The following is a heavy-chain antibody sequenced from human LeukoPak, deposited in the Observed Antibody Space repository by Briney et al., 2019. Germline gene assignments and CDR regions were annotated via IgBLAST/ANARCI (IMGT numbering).Heavy chain of an antibody. D-gene: IGHD6-19*01. CDR2: IKTDGSTT. Sequence: GGSLRLSCAGSGFIFSGYWMHWVRQAPGKGLVWVSRIKTDGSTTYYADSVKGRFTISRDNAKNSLYLQMNSLRAEDTAVYYCASSGAVAGTDDYYYGMDVWGQGTTVTVSS. V-gene: IGHV3-74*01. J-gene: IGHJ6*02. CDR3: ASSGAVAGTDDYYYGMDV. CDR1: GFIFSGYW.